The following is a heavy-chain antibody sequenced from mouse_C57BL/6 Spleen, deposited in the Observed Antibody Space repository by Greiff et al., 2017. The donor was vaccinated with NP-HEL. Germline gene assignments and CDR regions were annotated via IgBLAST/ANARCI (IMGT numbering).Heavy chain of an antibody. CDR1: GFTFSSYA. D-gene: IGHD2-3*01. CDR2: ISSGGDYI. Sequence: DVMLVESGEGLVKPGGSLKLSCAASGFTFSSYAMSWVRQTPEKRLEWVAYISSGGDYIYYADTVKGRFTISRDNARNTLYLQMSSMKSEDTAMYYCTRDGEGWFAYWGQGTLVTVSA. J-gene: IGHJ3*01. CDR3: TRDGEGWFAY. V-gene: IGHV5-9-1*02.